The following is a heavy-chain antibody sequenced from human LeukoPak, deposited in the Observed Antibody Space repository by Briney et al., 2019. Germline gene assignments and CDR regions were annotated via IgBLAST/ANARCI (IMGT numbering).Heavy chain of an antibody. CDR2: IYPGDSDT. J-gene: IGHJ4*02. CDR1: GYSFTSYW. V-gene: IGHV5-51*01. CDR3: ARVNLAVATSPFDY. D-gene: IGHD5-12*01. Sequence: HGESLKISCKGSGYSFTSYWIGWVRQMPGKGLEWMGIIYPGDSDTRYSPSFQGQVTISDDKSISTAYLQWSSLKASDTAMYYCARVNLAVATSPFDYWGQGTLVTVSS.